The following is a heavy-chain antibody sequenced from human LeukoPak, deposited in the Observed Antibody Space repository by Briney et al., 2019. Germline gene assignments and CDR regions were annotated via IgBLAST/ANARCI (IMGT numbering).Heavy chain of an antibody. J-gene: IGHJ4*02. D-gene: IGHD3-22*01. CDR3: ARSYYYDGFDYSLGF. Sequence: SETLSLTCAVYGGSFSDYCWSWVRQPPGKGLEWIGEINHSGTKRYNLSLKSRLTISIDTSKNQSSLKLNSVTAADTAKYCCARSYYYDGFDYSLGFWGQGTLVTVSS. CDR1: GGSFSDYC. V-gene: IGHV4-34*01. CDR2: INHSGTK.